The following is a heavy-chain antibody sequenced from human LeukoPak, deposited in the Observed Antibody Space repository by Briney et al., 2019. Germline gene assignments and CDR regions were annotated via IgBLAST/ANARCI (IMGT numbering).Heavy chain of an antibody. CDR3: ARGSGPAVTDHYYYYYMDV. D-gene: IGHD2-2*01. CDR2: MNPNSGNT. Sequence: GASVKVSCKASGYTFTSYDINWVRQATGQGLEWMGWMNPNSGNTGYAQKFQGRVTITRNTSISTAYMELSSLRSEDTAVYYCARGSGPAVTDHYYYYYMDVWGKGTTVTVSS. J-gene: IGHJ6*03. CDR1: GYTFTSYD. V-gene: IGHV1-8*03.